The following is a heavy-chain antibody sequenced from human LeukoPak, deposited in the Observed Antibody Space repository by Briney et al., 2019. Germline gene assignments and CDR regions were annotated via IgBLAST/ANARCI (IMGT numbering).Heavy chain of an antibody. CDR2: IGSSDSTT. CDR3: AKHLGTTGDY. Sequence: QPGGSLRLSCVGSGFTFSSYEMNWVRQPPGKGLEWLSYIGSSDSTTHYADSVKGRFTISRDNSKNTLYLQMNSLRVEDTAVYYCAKHLGTTGDYWGQGTLVTVSS. CDR1: GFTFSSYE. J-gene: IGHJ4*02. V-gene: IGHV3-48*03. D-gene: IGHD4-17*01.